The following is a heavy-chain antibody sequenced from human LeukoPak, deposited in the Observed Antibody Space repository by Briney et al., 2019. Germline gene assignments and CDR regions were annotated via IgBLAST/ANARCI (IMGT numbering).Heavy chain of an antibody. D-gene: IGHD4-17*01. V-gene: IGHV1-2*02. CDR3: AREVRYGAPAANWFDP. CDR2: INPNSGGT. J-gene: IGHJ5*02. CDR1: GYTFTGYY. Sequence: GASVKVSCKASGYTFTGYYMHWVRQAPGQGLEWMGWINPNSGGTNYAQKFQGRVTMTRDTSISTAYMELSRLRSDDTAVYYCAREVRYGAPAANWFDPWGQRTLVTVSS.